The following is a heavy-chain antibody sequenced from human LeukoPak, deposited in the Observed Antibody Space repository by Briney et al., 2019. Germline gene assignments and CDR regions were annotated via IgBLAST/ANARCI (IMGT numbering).Heavy chain of an antibody. CDR3: ARGTIYYCDSSGYYYFDY. CDR1: GYTFTGYY. D-gene: IGHD3-22*01. V-gene: IGHV1-2*06. Sequence: ASVKVSCKASGYTFTGYYMHWVRQAPGQGLEWMGRINPNSGGTNYAQKFQGRVTMTRDTSISTAYMELSRLRSDDTAVYYCARGTIYYCDSSGYYYFDYWGQGTLVTVS. CDR2: INPNSGGT. J-gene: IGHJ4*02.